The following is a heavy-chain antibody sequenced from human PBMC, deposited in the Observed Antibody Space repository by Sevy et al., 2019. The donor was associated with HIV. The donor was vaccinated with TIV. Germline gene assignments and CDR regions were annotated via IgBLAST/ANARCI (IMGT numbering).Heavy chain of an antibody. V-gene: IGHV6-1*01. Sequence: SQSLSLTCTISGDSVSSSSVAWNWIRQSPSRGLEWLGRTYYRSKWYNDYALSVKNRIIISPDTSKNQLSLQLNSVTPEDTAVYYCARAITIFGLTIMLDPWGLGTLVTVSS. CDR2: TYYRSKWYN. CDR1: GDSVSSSSVA. CDR3: ARAITIFGLTIMLDP. J-gene: IGHJ5*02. D-gene: IGHD3-3*01.